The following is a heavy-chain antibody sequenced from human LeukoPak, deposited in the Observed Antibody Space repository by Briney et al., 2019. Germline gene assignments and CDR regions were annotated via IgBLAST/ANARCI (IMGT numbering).Heavy chain of an antibody. D-gene: IGHD5-12*01. V-gene: IGHV3-7*01. Sequence: GGSLRLSCAASGFTFSTYWMTWVRQAPGKGLEWVANIKQDGSEKYYVDSVRGRFTISRDNAKNSLYLQMNSLRAEDTAVYYCARDEVATIGGYYYYYMDVWGKGTTVTISS. CDR2: IKQDGSEK. J-gene: IGHJ6*03. CDR1: GFTFSTYW. CDR3: ARDEVATIGGYYYYYMDV.